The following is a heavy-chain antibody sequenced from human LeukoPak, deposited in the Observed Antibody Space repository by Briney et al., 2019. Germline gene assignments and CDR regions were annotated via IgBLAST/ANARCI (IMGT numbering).Heavy chain of an antibody. J-gene: IGHJ4*02. CDR2: ISYDGSNK. V-gene: IGHV3-30*18. CDR1: GFTFRSYG. D-gene: IGHD2-21*02. Sequence: PGRPLRLSCAASGFTFRSYGMHWVRQAPGRGLEWVAVISYDGSNKYYADSVKGRFTISRENSKNTLYLQMNSLRAEDTAVYYCAKDYCGGDCYPDYWGQGTLVTVSS. CDR3: AKDYCGGDCYPDY.